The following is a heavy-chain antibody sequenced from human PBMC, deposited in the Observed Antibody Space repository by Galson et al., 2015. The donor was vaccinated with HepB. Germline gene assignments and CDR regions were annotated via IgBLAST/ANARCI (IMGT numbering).Heavy chain of an antibody. J-gene: IGHJ3*02. CDR1: GGTSSSYA. CDR2: IIPIFGTA. CDR3: ASFYCGGDCYHDASDI. D-gene: IGHD2-21*01. Sequence: SVKVSCKASGGTSSSYAISWVRQAPGQGLEWMGGIIPIFGTANYAQKFQGRVTITADESTSTAYMELSSLRSEDTAVYYCASFYCGGDCYHDASDIWGQGTMVTVSS. V-gene: IGHV1-69*13.